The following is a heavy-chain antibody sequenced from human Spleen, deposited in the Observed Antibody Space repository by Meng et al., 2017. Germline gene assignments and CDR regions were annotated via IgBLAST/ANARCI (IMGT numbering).Heavy chain of an antibody. V-gene: IGHV4-34*01. Sequence: QLPRQQGAAGLLKPSETLSPTCVVSGGSFSYSYWSWIRQPPGKGLEWIGEINHSGSTNYNPSLESRATISVDTSQNNLSLKLSSVTAADSAVYYCARGPTTMAHDFDYWGQGTLVTVSS. J-gene: IGHJ4*02. D-gene: IGHD4-11*01. CDR2: INHSGST. CDR3: ARGPTTMAHDFDY. CDR1: GGSFSYSY.